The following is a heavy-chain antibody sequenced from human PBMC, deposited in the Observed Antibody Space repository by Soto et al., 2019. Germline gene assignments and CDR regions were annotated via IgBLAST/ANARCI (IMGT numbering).Heavy chain of an antibody. Sequence: SETLSLTCTVSGASVSTGVYYWTWIRQHPGKGLEWIGYIDNTGSAYYNPSLTGRVDISVDTSKNQFSLNLQSLTAADTAFYYCAGAVSDFDVRRYRTSYFDQWGQGXLVTVSS. CDR3: AGAVSDFDVRRYRTSYFDQ. CDR1: GASVSTGVYY. CDR2: IDNTGSA. J-gene: IGHJ4*02. V-gene: IGHV4-31*03. D-gene: IGHD3-10*02.